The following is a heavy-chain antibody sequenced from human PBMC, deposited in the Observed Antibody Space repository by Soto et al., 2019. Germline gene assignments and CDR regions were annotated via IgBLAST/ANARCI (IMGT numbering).Heavy chain of an antibody. J-gene: IGHJ4*02. V-gene: IGHV1-69*17. CDR1: GGSFNSFP. CDR3: TKDKKSRAQEWALDY. Sequence: QVRLVQSGTEVKKPGSSVKVSCKVSGGSFNSFPISWVRQAPGQGPQWMGGIVPVFGIANYAKEFLGSVTITADRSTTTSYMELSSLRSDDTAVYYCTKDKKSRAQEWALDYWGQGTLVMVSS. D-gene: IGHD2-15*01. CDR2: IVPVFGIA.